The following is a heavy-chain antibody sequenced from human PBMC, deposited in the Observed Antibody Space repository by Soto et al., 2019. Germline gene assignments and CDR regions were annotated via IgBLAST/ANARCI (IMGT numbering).Heavy chain of an antibody. CDR2: INHSGST. V-gene: IGHV4-34*01. J-gene: IGHJ4*02. Sequence: SETLSLTCAVYGGSFSAYYWSWIRQPPGKGLEWIGEINHSGSTNYNPSLKSRVTISVDTSKNQFSLKLSSVTAADTAVYYCARGLPTTPVYFFDYWGQGTLVTVSS. D-gene: IGHD4-17*01. CDR3: ARGLPTTPVYFFDY. CDR1: GGSFSAYY.